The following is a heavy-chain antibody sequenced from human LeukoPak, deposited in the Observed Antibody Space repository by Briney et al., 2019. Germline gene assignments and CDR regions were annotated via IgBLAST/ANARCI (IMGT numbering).Heavy chain of an antibody. CDR1: GFTSSSYG. CDR2: ISVAGRT. Sequence: PGGSLRLSCAASGFTSSSYGMSWVRQAPGKGLEWVSLISVAGRTYYVDSVKGRFTISRDKSKSTLYLQMNSLRAEDTAVYYCARDRGNSYGYENWFGPWGQGTLVTVSS. CDR3: ARDRGNSYGYENWFGP. V-gene: IGHV3-23*01. D-gene: IGHD5-18*01. J-gene: IGHJ5*02.